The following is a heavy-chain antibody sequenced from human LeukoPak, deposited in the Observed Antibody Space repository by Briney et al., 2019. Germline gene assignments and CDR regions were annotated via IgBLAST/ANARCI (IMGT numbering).Heavy chain of an antibody. V-gene: IGHV3-11*04. J-gene: IGHJ4*02. D-gene: IGHD3-10*01. Sequence: GGSLRLSCATSGFTFNDYYMCWIRQAPGKGLEWVSYISRSGTTIYYADSVKGRFTIPRDNAKNSLFLQMNSLRAEDTAVYYCARDRIYYGSGSRFDCWGQGTLVTVSS. CDR3: ARDRIYYGSGSRFDC. CDR2: ISRSGTTI. CDR1: GFTFNDYY.